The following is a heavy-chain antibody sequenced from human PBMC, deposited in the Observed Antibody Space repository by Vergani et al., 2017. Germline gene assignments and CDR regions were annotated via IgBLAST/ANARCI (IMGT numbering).Heavy chain of an antibody. CDR2: MYHSGST. Sequence: QVRLQESGPGLVKPSETLSLTCSVSGGSMCGYYWSWFRQPPGEELEWIGYMYHSGSTNYNPSLETRVTISGDTSKNQFSLKLNSVTAADTAVYYCGRVADFYGLGSRLLDLLGQGSLVTVSS. CDR3: GRVADFYGLGSRLLDL. D-gene: IGHD3-10*01. V-gene: IGHV4-59*01. J-gene: IGHJ5*02. CDR1: GGSMCGYY.